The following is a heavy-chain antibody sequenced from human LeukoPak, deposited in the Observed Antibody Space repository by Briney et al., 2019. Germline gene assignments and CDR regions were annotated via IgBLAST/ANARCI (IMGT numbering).Heavy chain of an antibody. CDR2: ISSSGSGDNT. CDR3: AKDRTVEASYWYFDL. CDR1: GVTLSTYA. D-gene: IGHD4-23*01. Sequence: PGGSLRLSCAASGVTLSTYAMSWARQAPGKGLEWVSGISSSGSGDNTYYADSVKGRFTNSRDSSKNTLFLHMNTLRAEDTAIYYCAKDRTVEASYWYFDLWGRGTLFTVSS. J-gene: IGHJ2*01. V-gene: IGHV3-23*01.